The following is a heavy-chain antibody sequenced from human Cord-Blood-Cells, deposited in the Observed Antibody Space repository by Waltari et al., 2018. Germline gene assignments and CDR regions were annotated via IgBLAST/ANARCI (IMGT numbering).Heavy chain of an antibody. J-gene: IGHJ1*01. CDR2: IYYSGST. CDR3: ATYCSSTSCPS. Sequence: QLQLQESGPGLVKPSETLSLTCTFSGGSISSSSYYWGWIRQPPGQGLEWIGSIYYSGSTYYNSSLKSRVTISEDTSKNQFSLKLSSVPAADTAVYYCATYCSSTSCPSWGQGTLVTVSS. CDR1: GGSISSSSYY. D-gene: IGHD2-2*01. V-gene: IGHV4-39*01.